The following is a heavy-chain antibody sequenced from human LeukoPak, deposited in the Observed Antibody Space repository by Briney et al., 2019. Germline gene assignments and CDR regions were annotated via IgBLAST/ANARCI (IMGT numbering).Heavy chain of an antibody. CDR2: IYYSGST. Sequence: SETLSLTCTVSGGSISSYYWSWIRQPPGKGLEWIGYIYYSGSTNYNPSLKSRVTMSVDTSKNQFSLKLRSVTAADTAVYYCARWGVLFDYWGQGTLVTVSS. CDR3: ARWGVLFDY. V-gene: IGHV4-59*12. D-gene: IGHD2-8*01. CDR1: GGSISSYY. J-gene: IGHJ4*02.